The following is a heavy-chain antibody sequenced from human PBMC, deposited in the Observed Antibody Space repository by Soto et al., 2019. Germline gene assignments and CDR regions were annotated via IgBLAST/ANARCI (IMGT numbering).Heavy chain of an antibody. CDR3: ARGRYGDY. CDR2: ISAHNGNT. D-gene: IGHD1-1*01. J-gene: IGHJ4*02. V-gene: IGHV1-18*01. CDR1: GYAFTTYG. Sequence: QVHLVQSGAEVKKPGASVKVSCKGSGYAFTTYGITWVRQAPGQGLEWMGWISAHNGNTNYAQKLQDRGTVTRDTSTRTAYMELRSLRSDDTAVYYCARGRYGDYCGQGSLVTVTS.